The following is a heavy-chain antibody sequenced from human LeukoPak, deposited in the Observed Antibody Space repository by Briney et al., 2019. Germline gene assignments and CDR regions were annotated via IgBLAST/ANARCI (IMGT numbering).Heavy chain of an antibody. CDR3: ATYSSLNRREFQF. D-gene: IGHD3-22*01. Sequence: GGSLRLSCEGSGFTFSNYWMGWVRQAPGKGLQWVANIKTDGSEKYYVDSVKGRFTISRDNAKNSPYLQMNSLRAEDTAVYYCATYSSLNRREFQFWGQGTLLTVSS. J-gene: IGHJ1*01. CDR2: IKTDGSEK. V-gene: IGHV3-7*01. CDR1: GFTFSNYW.